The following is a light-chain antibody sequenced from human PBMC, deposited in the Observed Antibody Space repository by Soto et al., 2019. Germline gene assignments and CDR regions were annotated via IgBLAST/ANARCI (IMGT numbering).Light chain of an antibody. CDR3: SSYTSSSTPV. CDR2: DVS. J-gene: IGLJ2*01. V-gene: IGLV2-14*01. CDR1: SSDVGGYNY. Sequence: QSALTQPASVSGSPGQSITISCTGTSSDVGGYNYVSWYQQHPGKAPKLMIYDVSNRPSGVSNRFSGSKSGNTASLTLSGLQAEDEADYYCSSYTSSSTPVFGGGTKVTVL.